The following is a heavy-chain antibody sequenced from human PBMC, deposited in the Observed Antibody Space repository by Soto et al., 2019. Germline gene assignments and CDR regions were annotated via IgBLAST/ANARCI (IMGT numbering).Heavy chain of an antibody. J-gene: IGHJ5*02. V-gene: IGHV4-34*01. CDR2: INHSGST. D-gene: IGHD2-2*01. Sequence: QVQLQQWGAGLLKPSETLSLTCAVYGGSFSGYYWSWIRQPPGKGLEWIGEINHSGSTNYNPSLKSRVTLSVNTSKDQFLLKLSSVAAAGTAVYYWARDYAPRLVPAAGRWFDPWGQGTLVTVSS. CDR1: GGSFSGYY. CDR3: ARDYAPRLVPAAGRWFDP.